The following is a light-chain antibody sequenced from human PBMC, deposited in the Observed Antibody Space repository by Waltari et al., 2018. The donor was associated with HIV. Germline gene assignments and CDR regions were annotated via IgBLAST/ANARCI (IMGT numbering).Light chain of an antibody. Sequence: QSALTQPRSVSGSRGQSVTISCTGSTGDGGTYNYVSWYYQKSGEAPQLLIYDVNQRPSGVPRRFSGAKSGATASLTISGLQPEDEGDFYCSSYGGSYTFVFGGGTRLTVL. V-gene: IGLV2-11*01. CDR1: TGDGGTYNY. CDR3: SSYGGSYTFV. J-gene: IGLJ2*01. CDR2: DVN.